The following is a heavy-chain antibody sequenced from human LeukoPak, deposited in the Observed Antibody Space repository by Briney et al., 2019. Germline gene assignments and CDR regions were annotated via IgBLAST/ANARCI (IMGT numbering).Heavy chain of an antibody. J-gene: IGHJ4*02. CDR2: VNQDGTEK. CDR1: GFTVSSKY. Sequence: GGSLRLSCAASGFTVSSKYMSWVRQAPGKGLEWVANVNQDGTEKYYVDSVKGRFNISRDNAKNSLYLHMSSLRAEDTAVYYCARSKAGGYWGQGTLVIVST. CDR3: ARSKAGGY. D-gene: IGHD3-10*01. V-gene: IGHV3-7*01.